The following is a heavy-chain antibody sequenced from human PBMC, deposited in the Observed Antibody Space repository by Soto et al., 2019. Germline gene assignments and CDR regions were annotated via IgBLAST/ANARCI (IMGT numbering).Heavy chain of an antibody. D-gene: IGHD4-17*01. CDR3: ARNYGGIRAKENWFDP. Sequence: QVQLVQSGAEVKKPGASVKVSCKASGYTFTSYYMHWVRQAPGQGLEWMGIINPSGGSTSYAQKFQGRVTMTRDTSTSTVYMELSSLRSEDMAVYYCARNYGGIRAKENWFDPWGQGTLVTVSS. V-gene: IGHV1-46*01. CDR1: GYTFTSYY. CDR2: INPSGGST. J-gene: IGHJ5*02.